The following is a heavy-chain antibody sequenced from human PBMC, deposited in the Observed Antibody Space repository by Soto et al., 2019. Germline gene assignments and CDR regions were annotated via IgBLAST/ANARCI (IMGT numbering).Heavy chain of an antibody. J-gene: IGHJ4*02. CDR3: AAAHDYGDLYFDY. CDR2: IVVGSGNT. V-gene: IGHV1-58*01. Sequence: SVKVSCKASGFTFTSSAVQWVRQARGQRLEWIGWIVVGSGNTNYAQKFQERVTITRDMSTSTAYMELSSLRSEDTAVYYCAAAHDYGDLYFDYWGQGTLVTVSS. CDR1: GFTFTSSA. D-gene: IGHD4-17*01.